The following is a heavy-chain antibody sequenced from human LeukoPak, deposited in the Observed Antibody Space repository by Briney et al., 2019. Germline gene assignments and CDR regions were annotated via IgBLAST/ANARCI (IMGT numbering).Heavy chain of an antibody. V-gene: IGHV3-23*01. CDR1: GFTFSSYA. CDR2: ISGSGGST. J-gene: IGHJ4*02. Sequence: PGGSLRLSCAASGFTFSSYAMSWVRQAPGKGLEWVSAISGSGGSTYYADSVKGRFTISRDNSKNTLYLQMNSLRAEDTAVYYCAKEHSSSWSPLYYFDYWGQGSLATVSS. CDR3: AKEHSSSWSPLYYFDY. D-gene: IGHD6-13*01.